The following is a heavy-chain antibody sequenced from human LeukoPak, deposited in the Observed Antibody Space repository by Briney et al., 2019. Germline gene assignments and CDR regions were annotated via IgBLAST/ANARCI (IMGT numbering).Heavy chain of an antibody. J-gene: IGHJ6*03. D-gene: IGHD3-10*01. CDR2: ISSSSSYI. Sequence: GGSLRLSCAASGFTFSRYTMNWVRQAPGKGLEWVSSISSSSSYIYYSDSVKGRFTISRDNFKNMLYLQMNSLGAEDTAVYYCARSLRVRGVPDYMDVWGKGTTVTISS. CDR1: GFTFSRYT. CDR3: ARSLRVRGVPDYMDV. V-gene: IGHV3-21*04.